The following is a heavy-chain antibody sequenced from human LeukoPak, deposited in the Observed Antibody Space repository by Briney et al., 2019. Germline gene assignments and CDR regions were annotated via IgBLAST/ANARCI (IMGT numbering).Heavy chain of an antibody. V-gene: IGHV4-4*07. CDR2: IYTSGST. Sequence: SETLSLTCTVSGGSISSYYWSWIRQPAGKGLEWIGRIYTSGSTNYNPSLKSRVTMSVDTSKNQFFLKLSSVTAADTAVYYCARDQWSGDAFDIWGQGTMVTVSS. CDR1: GGSISSYY. CDR3: ARDQWSGDAFDI. J-gene: IGHJ3*02. D-gene: IGHD3-10*02.